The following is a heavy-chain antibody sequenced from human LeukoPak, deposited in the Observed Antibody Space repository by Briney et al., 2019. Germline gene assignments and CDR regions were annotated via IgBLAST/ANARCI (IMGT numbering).Heavy chain of an antibody. V-gene: IGHV3-33*01. CDR3: ARENSIRGTRAFDS. CDR1: GFTFTIYS. Sequence: GGSLRLSCTPSGFTFTIYSRHWVRQTPDKGLEWVALIGSDGNLKDYADSVKGRFTISRDNSDNTLYLQMNSMRVEDTAIYYCARENSIRGTRAFDSWGQGTLVTVSS. J-gene: IGHJ4*02. CDR2: IGSDGNLK. D-gene: IGHD3-10*01.